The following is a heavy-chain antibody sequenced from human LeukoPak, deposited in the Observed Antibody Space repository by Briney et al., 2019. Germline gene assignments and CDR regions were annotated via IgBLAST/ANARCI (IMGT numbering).Heavy chain of an antibody. CDR1: GGSISSYY. CDR2: IYTSGST. V-gene: IGHV4-4*07. D-gene: IGHD3-22*01. CDR3: AREGGLGYYYDSSGYYYDAFDI. J-gene: IGHJ3*02. Sequence: SETLSLTCTVSGGSISSYYWSWIRQPAGKGLEWIGRIYTSGSTNYNPSLKSRVTMSVDTSKNQFSLKLSSVTAADTAVYYCAREGGLGYYYDSSGYYYDAFDIWGQGTMVTVSS.